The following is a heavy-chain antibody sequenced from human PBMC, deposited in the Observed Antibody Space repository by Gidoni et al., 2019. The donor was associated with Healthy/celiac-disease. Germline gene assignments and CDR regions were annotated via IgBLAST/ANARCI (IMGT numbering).Heavy chain of an antibody. CDR2: IKSKTDGGTT. V-gene: IGHV3-15*01. CDR3: TTGYCSGGSCYPGDAFDI. CDR1: GFTFSNAW. Sequence: EVQLVESGGGLVKPGGSLRLSCAASGFTFSNAWMSWVRQAPGKGLEWVGLIKSKTDGGTTDYAAPVKGRFTISRDDSKNTLYLQMNSLKTEDTAVYYCTTGYCSGGSCYPGDAFDIWGQGTMVTVSS. J-gene: IGHJ3*02. D-gene: IGHD2-15*01.